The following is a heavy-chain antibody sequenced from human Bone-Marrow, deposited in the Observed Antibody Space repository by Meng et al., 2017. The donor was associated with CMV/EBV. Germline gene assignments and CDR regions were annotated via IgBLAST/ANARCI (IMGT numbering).Heavy chain of an antibody. J-gene: IGHJ5*02. D-gene: IGHD6-6*01. Sequence: SEPLSLTCTVSGGAISSSSYYWGWIRQPPGKGLEWIGSIYYSGSTYYNPSLKSRVTISVDTSKNQFSLKLSSVTAADTAVYYCAREYSSSCRFDPWGQGTRVTVSS. V-gene: IGHV4-39*07. CDR3: AREYSSSCRFDP. CDR1: GGAISSSSYY. CDR2: IYYSGST.